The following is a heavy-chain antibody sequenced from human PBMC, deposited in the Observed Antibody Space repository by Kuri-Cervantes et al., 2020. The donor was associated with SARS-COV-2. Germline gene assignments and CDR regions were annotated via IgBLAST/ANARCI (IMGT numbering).Heavy chain of an antibody. Sequence: GGSLRLSCAASGFTVSSNYMSWVRQAPGKGLEWVSVIYSCGSTYYADSVKGRFTISRDNSKNTLYLQMNSLRAEDTAVYYCARDQGGSTRHFDYWGQGTLVTVSS. CDR2: IYSCGST. D-gene: IGHD2-2*01. CDR1: GFTVSSNY. V-gene: IGHV3-66*03. J-gene: IGHJ4*02. CDR3: ARDQGGSTRHFDY.